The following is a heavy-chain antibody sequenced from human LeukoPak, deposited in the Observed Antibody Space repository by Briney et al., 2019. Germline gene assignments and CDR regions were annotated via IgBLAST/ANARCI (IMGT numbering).Heavy chain of an antibody. J-gene: IGHJ6*02. V-gene: IGHV3-11*06. CDR3: ARERGYCSSTSRYTDLTSGGMDV. D-gene: IGHD2-2*02. CDR1: GFTFSDSY. CDR2: ITSSSDYT. Sequence: GGSLRLSCAASGFTFSDSYMSWIRQAPGKGLEWVSYITSSSDYTNYVDSVKGRFTISRDNAKNSLYLQMNSLRAEDTAVYYCARERGYCSSTSRYTDLTSGGMDVWGQGTTVTVSS.